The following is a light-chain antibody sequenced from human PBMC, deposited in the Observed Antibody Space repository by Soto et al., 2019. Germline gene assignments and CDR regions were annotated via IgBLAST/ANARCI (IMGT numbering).Light chain of an antibody. CDR3: QQYYNWPRT. CDR1: QSLSSY. Sequence: EIVLTQSPATLSLSPGERATLSCRASQSLSSYLAWYQQKPGQAPRLLIYDASNRATGIPARFSGSGSGTDFTLTISSLEPEDFAVYYCQQYYNWPRTFGQGTKVDIK. CDR2: DAS. V-gene: IGKV3-11*01. J-gene: IGKJ1*01.